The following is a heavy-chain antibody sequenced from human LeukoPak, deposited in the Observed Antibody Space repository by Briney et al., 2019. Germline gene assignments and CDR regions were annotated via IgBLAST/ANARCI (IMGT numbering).Heavy chain of an antibody. D-gene: IGHD1-20*01. CDR3: ARDRITVLVRFDY. Sequence: GGSLRLSCAASGFTFRNYNMNWVRQAPGKGLEWVSSISSSSSYIYYADSVKGRFTISRDNAKNSLYLQMNSLRAEDTAVYYCARDRITVLVRFDYWGQGTLVTVSS. V-gene: IGHV3-21*01. CDR1: GFTFRNYN. J-gene: IGHJ4*02. CDR2: ISSSSSYI.